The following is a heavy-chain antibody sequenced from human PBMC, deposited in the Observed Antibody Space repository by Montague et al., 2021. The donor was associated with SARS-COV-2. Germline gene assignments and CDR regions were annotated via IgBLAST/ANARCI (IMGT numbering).Heavy chain of an antibody. J-gene: IGHJ6*02. V-gene: IGHV4-39*01. CDR1: GGSISRSTSS. CDR2: ISYTGXT. CDR3: ARLPLVSSWSRAAGYYYYGRDV. Sequence: SETLSLTCTVSGGSISRSTSSWAWIRQPPGKGLESIGSISYTGXTXYXXXXKXRVTISVDTSRNQFSLRLSSVTTADTTAYYCARLPLVSSWSRAAGYYYYGRDVWGQGTTVTVSS. D-gene: IGHD6-13*01.